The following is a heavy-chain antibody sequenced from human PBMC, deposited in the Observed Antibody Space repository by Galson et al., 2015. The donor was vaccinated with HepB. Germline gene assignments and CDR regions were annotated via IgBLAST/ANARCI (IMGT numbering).Heavy chain of an antibody. CDR3: ARERINIADEGSALDI. CDR1: GFAFSRYG. J-gene: IGHJ3*02. Sequence: SLRLSCAASGFAFSRYGIHWVRQAPGKGLEWVAPIWSNGNKEIYADSVKGRFTISRDNSRNIVFLQMNSLKVDDAAVYYCARERINIADEGSALDIWGQGTMVTVSS. V-gene: IGHV3-33*01. CDR2: IWSNGNKE. D-gene: IGHD6-13*01.